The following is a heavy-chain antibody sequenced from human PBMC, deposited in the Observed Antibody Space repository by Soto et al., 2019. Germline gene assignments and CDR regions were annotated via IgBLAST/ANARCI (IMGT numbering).Heavy chain of an antibody. CDR3: AKATRETLLKRYYYYMDV. J-gene: IGHJ6*03. V-gene: IGHV3-23*01. Sequence: EVQPLESGGGLVQPGGSLRLSCAASGFTFSSYAMSWVRQAPGKGLEWVSAISGSGGSTYYADSVKGRFTISRDNSKNTLYLQMNSLRAEDTAVYYCAKATRETLLKRYYYYMDVWGKGTTVTVSS. CDR1: GFTFSSYA. D-gene: IGHD1-26*01. CDR2: ISGSGGST.